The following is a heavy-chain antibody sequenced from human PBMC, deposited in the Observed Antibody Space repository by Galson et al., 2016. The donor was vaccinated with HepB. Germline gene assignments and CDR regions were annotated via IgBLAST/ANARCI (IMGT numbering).Heavy chain of an antibody. V-gene: IGHV3-48*02. D-gene: IGHD6-19*01. J-gene: IGHJ2*01. CDR2: ISSTGSTM. Sequence: SLRLSCAASGFTFSSYSMNWVRLAPGKGLEWVSYISSTGSTMFYTDSVKGRFTISRDNAKNSLYLQMNSLRDEDAAEYYCARRSSSGWHSLANWYFDLWGRGTLVTVSS. CDR3: ARRSSSGWHSLANWYFDL. CDR1: GFTFSSYS.